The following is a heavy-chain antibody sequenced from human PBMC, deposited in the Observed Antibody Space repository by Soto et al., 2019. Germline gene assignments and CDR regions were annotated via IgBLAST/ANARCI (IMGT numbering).Heavy chain of an antibody. Sequence: SVKVSCKASGGTFSSYAISWVRQAPGQGLEWMGGIIPIFGTANYAQKFKGRVTITADESTSTAYMELSSLRSEDTAVYYFARARVTIFGVVTPGHGFDPWGQGTLVTVSS. CDR1: GGTFSSYA. V-gene: IGHV1-69*13. D-gene: IGHD3-3*01. CDR3: ARARVTIFGVVTPGHGFDP. CDR2: IIPIFGTA. J-gene: IGHJ5*02.